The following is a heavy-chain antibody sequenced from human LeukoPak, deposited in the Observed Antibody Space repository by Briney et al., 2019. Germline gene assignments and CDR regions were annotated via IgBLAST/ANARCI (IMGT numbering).Heavy chain of an antibody. D-gene: IGHD3-22*01. CDR3: AKEAKDYYDADGYYLDY. V-gene: IGHV1-2*02. J-gene: IGHJ4*02. CDR1: GYTFTGYH. CDR2: VIPNNGGT. Sequence: ASVKVSCKTSGYTFTGYHIHWVRQAPGQGLEWMGWVIPNNGGTNYAQNFQGRIAMTRDTSIGTAHMELSRLTSDDTAIYYCAKEAKDYYDADGYYLDYWGQGTLVTVSS.